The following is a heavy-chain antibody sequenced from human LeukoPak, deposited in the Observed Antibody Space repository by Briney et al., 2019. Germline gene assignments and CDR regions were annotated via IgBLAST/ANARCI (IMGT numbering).Heavy chain of an antibody. CDR3: ARGVEPLAANTWAY. CDR2: LYSDGNT. Sequence: GGSLTLSCAACGFTVITNDMTWVRQATGKGLEWVSVLYSDGNTKYADSVQGRFTSSRDNSKSTLYLEMNSLSPDDTAVYYCARGVEPLAANTWAYGGQGSLVTVSS. J-gene: IGHJ4*02. CDR1: GFTVITND. D-gene: IGHD3-16*01. V-gene: IGHV3-53*01.